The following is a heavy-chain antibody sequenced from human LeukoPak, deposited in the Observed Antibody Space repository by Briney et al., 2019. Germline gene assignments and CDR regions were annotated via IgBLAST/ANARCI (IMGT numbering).Heavy chain of an antibody. CDR2: IHTSEGT. Sequence: SETLSLTCTVSGGSISSYYWNWIRQPAGKGLEWIGRIHTSEGTNYNPSLKSRVTMSVDTSKNQFSLKLSSVTAADTAVYYCARGKVVAGTPGQNSWDYWGQGTLVTVSS. J-gene: IGHJ4*02. V-gene: IGHV4-4*07. D-gene: IGHD6-19*01. CDR3: ARGKVVAGTPGQNSWDY. CDR1: GGSISSYY.